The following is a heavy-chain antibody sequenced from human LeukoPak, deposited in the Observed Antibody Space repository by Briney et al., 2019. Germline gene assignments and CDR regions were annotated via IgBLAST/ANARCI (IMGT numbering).Heavy chain of an antibody. Sequence: PGGSLRLSCAASGFTVSSNYMSWVRQAPGKGLEWVSVIYSGGSTYYADSVKGRFTISRDNSKNTLYLQMNSLRAEDTAVYYCARDGSGSYGDFDYWGQGTLVTVSS. J-gene: IGHJ4*02. CDR3: ARDGSGSYGDFDY. CDR2: IYSGGST. D-gene: IGHD1-26*01. CDR1: GFTVSSNY. V-gene: IGHV3-53*01.